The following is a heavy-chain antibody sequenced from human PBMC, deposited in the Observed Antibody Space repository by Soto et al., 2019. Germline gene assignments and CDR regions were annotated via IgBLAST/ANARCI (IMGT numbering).Heavy chain of an antibody. CDR2: IYYSGST. J-gene: IGHJ4*02. CDR1: GGSVSSGSYY. D-gene: IGHD3-22*01. Sequence: SETLSLTCTVSGGSVSSGSYYWSWIRQPPGKGLEWIGYIYYSGSTNYNPSLKSRVTISVDTSKNQFSLKLSSVTAADTAVYYCARDYYDSSGYHPDYFDYWGQGTLVTVSS. V-gene: IGHV4-61*01. CDR3: ARDYYDSSGYHPDYFDY.